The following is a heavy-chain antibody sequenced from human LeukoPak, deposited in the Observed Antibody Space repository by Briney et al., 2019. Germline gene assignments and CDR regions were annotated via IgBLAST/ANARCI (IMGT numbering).Heavy chain of an antibody. D-gene: IGHD6-13*01. CDR1: GFTVRSNY. CDR2: IYSGGST. J-gene: IGHJ4*02. Sequence: GGSLRLSCAASGFTVRSNYMSWVRQAPGKGLEWVSIIYSGGSTYYADSVKGRFTISRDNSNGTVFLQMNSLRAEDTAVYYCAKDSHPLSSSSWFFESWGQGTLVTVSS. V-gene: IGHV3-53*01. CDR3: AKDSHPLSSSSWFFES.